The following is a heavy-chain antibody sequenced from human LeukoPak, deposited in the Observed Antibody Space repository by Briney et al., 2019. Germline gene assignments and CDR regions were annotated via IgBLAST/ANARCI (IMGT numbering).Heavy chain of an antibody. Sequence: GSPRLSCAASGFTFSSYSMNWVRQAPGKGLEWVSYISSSSSTIYYADSVKGRFTISRDNAKNSLYLQMNSLRAEDTAVYYCASKKPQKDYYDSSGYYSFDYWGQGTLVTVSS. CDR2: ISSSSSTI. V-gene: IGHV3-48*04. CDR1: GFTFSSYS. J-gene: IGHJ4*02. D-gene: IGHD3-22*01. CDR3: ASKKPQKDYYDSSGYYSFDY.